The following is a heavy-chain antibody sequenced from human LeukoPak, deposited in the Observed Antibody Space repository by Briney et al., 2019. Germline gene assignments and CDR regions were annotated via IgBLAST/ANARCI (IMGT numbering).Heavy chain of an antibody. V-gene: IGHV3-21*01. Sequence: PGGSLRLSCAASGFTFSDYNMNWVRQAPGKGLEWVSSISSTSTYIYYADSLKGRFTISRDNAKNSVYLQMNSLRADDTAVYYCARVLTYFEYWGQGTLVTVSS. J-gene: IGHJ4*02. CDR2: ISSTSTYI. CDR3: ARVLTYFEY. CDR1: GFTFSDYN. D-gene: IGHD4/OR15-4a*01.